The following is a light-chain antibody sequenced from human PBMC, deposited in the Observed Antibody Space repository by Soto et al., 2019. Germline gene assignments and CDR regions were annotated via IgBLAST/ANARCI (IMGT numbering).Light chain of an antibody. Sequence: DIQMTQSPFSLSASLGDRATITCRASQSISSYLNWYQQKPGKPPKLLIYAASTLHSGVPSRFSGSGSGTDFTLTISCLQSEDFATYYCQQYNSYPRTFGQGTKVDIK. CDR2: AAS. J-gene: IGKJ1*01. V-gene: IGKV1-9*01. CDR3: QQYNSYPRT. CDR1: QSISSY.